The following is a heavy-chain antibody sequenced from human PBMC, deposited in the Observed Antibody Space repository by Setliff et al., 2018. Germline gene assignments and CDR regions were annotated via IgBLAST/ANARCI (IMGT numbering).Heavy chain of an antibody. CDR2: IRYDGSNK. CDR1: GFTFSSYG. J-gene: IGHJ4*02. V-gene: IGHV3-30*02. D-gene: IGHD5-18*01. Sequence: GGSLRLSCAASGFTFSSYGMHWVRQAPGKGLEWVAVIRYDGSNKYYADSVKGRFTISRDNSKNTLYLQINSLRAEDTAVYYCAKNTAMGFDYWGQGTLVTVSS. CDR3: AKNTAMGFDY.